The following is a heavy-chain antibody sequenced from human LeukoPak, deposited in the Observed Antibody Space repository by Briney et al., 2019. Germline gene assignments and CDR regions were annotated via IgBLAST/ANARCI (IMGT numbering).Heavy chain of an antibody. V-gene: IGHV3-23*01. CDR1: GFTFSSYA. CDR3: AFPAHHWLVRGAFDI. D-gene: IGHD6-19*01. CDR2: ISGTGDNS. Sequence: GGSLRLSCAASGFTFSSYAMSWVRQAAGKGLEWVSQISGTGDNSDYADSVKGRFTISRDNSKRTLYLQLNNLRVEDTAIYYCAFPAHHWLVRGAFDIWGQGTVVTVSS. J-gene: IGHJ3*02.